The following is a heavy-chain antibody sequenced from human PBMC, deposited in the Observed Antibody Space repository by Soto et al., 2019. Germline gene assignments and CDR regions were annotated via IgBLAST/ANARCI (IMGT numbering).Heavy chain of an antibody. CDR3: AREYGSGCYSGYYYGMEV. V-gene: IGHV1-69*01. J-gene: IGHJ6*02. CDR1: VGTFSSYA. CDR2: IIPIFGTA. Sequence: SVKVSCKASVGTFSSYAISWVRQPPGQGLEWMGGIIPIFGTANYAQKFQGRVTITADESTSTAYMELSSLRSEDAAVYYCAREYGSGCYSGYYYGMEVWGQGTTVTVS. D-gene: IGHD6-19*01.